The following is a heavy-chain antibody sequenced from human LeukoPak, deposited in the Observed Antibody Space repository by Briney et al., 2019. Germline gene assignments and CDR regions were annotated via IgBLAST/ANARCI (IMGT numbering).Heavy chain of an antibody. D-gene: IGHD3-10*01. V-gene: IGHV3-74*01. Sequence: GGSLRLSCAASGFRFSNSWMYWVRHGPGKGPVWVSRMKTDGTRIEYADSVKGRFTISRDNAKNTLFLQMSSLRVEDTAVYYCARGADHGGSYYPDWGQGTRVTVSS. CDR3: ARGADHGGSYYPD. CDR2: MKTDGTRI. CDR1: GFRFSNSW. J-gene: IGHJ4*02.